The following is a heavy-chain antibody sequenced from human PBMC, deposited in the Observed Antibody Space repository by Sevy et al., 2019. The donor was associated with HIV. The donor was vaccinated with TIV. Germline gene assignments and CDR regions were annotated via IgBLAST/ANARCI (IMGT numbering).Heavy chain of an antibody. J-gene: IGHJ4*02. V-gene: IGHV1-2*02. CDR2: INPNSGGT. CDR3: VRDDRDGYFEY. Sequence: ASVKVSCKASGYTFTGYYMHWVRQAPGQGLEWMGWINPNSGGTTYAPKFQGRVTLTRDTSISTAYMDLSRLKSDDTAVYYCVRDDRDGYFEYWGQGTLVTVSS. CDR1: GYTFTGYY.